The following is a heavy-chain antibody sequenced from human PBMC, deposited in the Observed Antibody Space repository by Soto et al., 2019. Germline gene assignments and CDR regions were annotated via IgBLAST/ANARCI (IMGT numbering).Heavy chain of an antibody. CDR2: IRSKANSYAT. J-gene: IGHJ4*02. Sequence: EVQLVESGGGLVQPGGSLKLSCAASGFTFSGSAMHWVRQASGKGLEWVGRIRSKANSYATAYAASVKGRFTISRDDSKNTAYLQMNSLKTEDTAVYYCTRLYRSGYDPTGWGQGTLVTVSS. CDR3: TRLYRSGYDPTG. D-gene: IGHD5-12*01. V-gene: IGHV3-73*01. CDR1: GFTFSGSA.